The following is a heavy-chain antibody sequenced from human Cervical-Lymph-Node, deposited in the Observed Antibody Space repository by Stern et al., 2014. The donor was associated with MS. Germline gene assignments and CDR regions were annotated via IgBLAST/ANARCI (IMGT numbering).Heavy chain of an antibody. CDR3: TREKPSTFYFDY. CDR2: GDPSGGPT. CDR1: GYPFTSYF. Sequence: QVQLVQSGTEVKSPGAAVTISCKTSGYPFTSYFIHWIRQAPGPGVEWMGNGDPSGGPTNYSTNFQDKVHITTHTSPTKASHTIHRLTSEDTAMYYCTREKPSTFYFDYWGQGPLVPVSS. V-gene: IGHV1-46*01. J-gene: IGHJ4*02.